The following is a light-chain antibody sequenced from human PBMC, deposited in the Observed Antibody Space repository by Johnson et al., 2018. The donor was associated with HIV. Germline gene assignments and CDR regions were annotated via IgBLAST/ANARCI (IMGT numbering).Light chain of an antibody. Sequence: QSVLTQPPSVSAAPGQKVTISCSGSSSNIGNNYVSWFQQLPGTAPKLLIFENNIRPSGIPDRFSGSKSGTSATLGITRLQTGDEADYYCGTWDISLSAGGVFGAGTKVTFL. J-gene: IGLJ1*01. CDR2: ENN. CDR1: SSNIGNNY. CDR3: GTWDISLSAGGV. V-gene: IGLV1-51*02.